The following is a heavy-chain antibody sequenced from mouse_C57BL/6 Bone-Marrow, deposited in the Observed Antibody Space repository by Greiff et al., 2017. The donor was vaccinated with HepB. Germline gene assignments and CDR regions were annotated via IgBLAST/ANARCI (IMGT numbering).Heavy chain of an antibody. Sequence: EVQLQQSGPELVKPGASVKISCKASGYTFTDYYMNWVKQSHGKSLEWIGDINPNNGGTSYNQKFKGKATLTVDKSSSTAYMELRSLTSEDSAVYYCARGTTGYYFDYWGQGTTLTVSS. J-gene: IGHJ2*01. D-gene: IGHD1-1*01. CDR1: GYTFTDYY. CDR3: ARGTTGYYFDY. V-gene: IGHV1-26*01. CDR2: INPNNGGT.